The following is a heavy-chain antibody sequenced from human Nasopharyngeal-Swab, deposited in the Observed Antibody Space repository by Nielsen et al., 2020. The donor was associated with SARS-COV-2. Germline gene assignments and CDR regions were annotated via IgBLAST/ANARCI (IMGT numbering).Heavy chain of an antibody. V-gene: IGHV3-30-3*01. Sequence: GESLKISCAASGFTFSSYAMHWVRQAPGKGLEWVAVISYDGSNKYYADSVKGRFTIPRDNSKNTLYLQMNSLRAEDTAVYYCAREGSSKASDVWGKGTTVTVSS. CDR3: AREGSSKASDV. D-gene: IGHD6-6*01. CDR2: ISYDGSNK. J-gene: IGHJ6*04. CDR1: GFTFSSYA.